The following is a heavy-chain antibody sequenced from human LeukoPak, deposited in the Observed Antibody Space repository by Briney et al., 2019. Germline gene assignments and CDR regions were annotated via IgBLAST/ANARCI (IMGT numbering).Heavy chain of an antibody. CDR3: ARAPEWGKANYYYYMDV. CDR1: GYTFTSYD. D-gene: IGHD1-26*01. CDR2: MNHNSGNT. V-gene: IGHV1-8*01. Sequence: SVKVSCKASGYTFTSYDINWVRQATGQGLEWMGWMNHNSGNTGYAQKFQGRVTMTRNTSISTAYMELSSLRSEDTAVYYCARAPEWGKANYYYYMDVWGKGTTVTASS. J-gene: IGHJ6*03.